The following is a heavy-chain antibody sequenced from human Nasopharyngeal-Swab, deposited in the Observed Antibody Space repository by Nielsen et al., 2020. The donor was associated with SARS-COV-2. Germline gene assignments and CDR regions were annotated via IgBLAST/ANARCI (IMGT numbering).Heavy chain of an antibody. D-gene: IGHD3-9*01. V-gene: IGHV3-33*01. CDR1: GFTFSSYG. Sequence: GGSLRPSCAASGFTFSSYGMHWVRQAPGKGLEWVAVIWYEGSNKYYADSVKGRFTISRDNSKNTLYLQMNSLRAEDTAVYYCARDPYYDILTGYYYYYYMDVWGKGTTVTVSS. CDR2: IWYEGSNK. J-gene: IGHJ6*03. CDR3: ARDPYYDILTGYYYYYYMDV.